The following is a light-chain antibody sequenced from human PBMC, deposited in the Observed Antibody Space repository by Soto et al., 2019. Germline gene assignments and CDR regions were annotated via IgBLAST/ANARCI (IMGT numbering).Light chain of an antibody. CDR3: QQYYSVPLT. CDR2: WAS. CDR1: QSLLYSSNNKNY. Sequence: DIVMTQSPDSLAVSLGERATINCKSSQSLLYSSNNKNYLAWYQQKPGQPPKLLIYWASTRESGVPDRFSGSGYGTDFTLTISSLQAEDVAVYSCQQYYSVPLTFGGGTKVELK. J-gene: IGKJ4*01. V-gene: IGKV4-1*01.